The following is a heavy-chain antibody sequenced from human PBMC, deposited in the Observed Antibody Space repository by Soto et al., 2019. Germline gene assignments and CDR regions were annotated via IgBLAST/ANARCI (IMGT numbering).Heavy chain of an antibody. J-gene: IGHJ4*02. CDR3: ARDCDYVWGSYRHTSDY. Sequence: QVQLVQSGAEVKKPGASVKVSCKASGYSFTSYGITWVRQAPGQGLEWMGWISAYNGDTNYAQKFQGRITMTTDASTRTAYMDLRSLGFDDTALYYCARDCDYVWGSYRHTSDYWGQGTLLTVSS. D-gene: IGHD3-16*02. CDR2: ISAYNGDT. V-gene: IGHV1-18*01. CDR1: GYSFTSYG.